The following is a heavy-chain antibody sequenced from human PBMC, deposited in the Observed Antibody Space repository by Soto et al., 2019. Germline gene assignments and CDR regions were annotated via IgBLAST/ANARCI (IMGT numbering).Heavy chain of an antibody. CDR3: AKDPSVSEAFDY. V-gene: IGHV3-30*18. D-gene: IGHD3-10*01. Sequence: QVQLVESGGGVVQPGRSLRLSCAASGFTFSSYGMHWVRQAPGKGLGWVAVISYDGSNKYYADSVKGRFTISRDNAKNALYLQMNSLRAEDTAVYYCAKDPSVSEAFDYWGQGTLVTVSS. CDR2: ISYDGSNK. CDR1: GFTFSSYG. J-gene: IGHJ4*02.